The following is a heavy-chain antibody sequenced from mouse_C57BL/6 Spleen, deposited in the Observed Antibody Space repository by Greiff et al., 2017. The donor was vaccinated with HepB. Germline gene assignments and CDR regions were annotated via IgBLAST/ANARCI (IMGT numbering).Heavy chain of an antibody. J-gene: IGHJ3*01. D-gene: IGHD2-14*01. V-gene: IGHV1-52*01. CDR2: IDPSDSET. CDR1: GYTFTSYW. CDR3: ARGGTQFAY. Sequence: QVHVKQPGAELVRPGSSVKLSCKASGYTFTSYWMHWVKQRPIQGLEWIGNIDPSDSETHYNQKFKDKATLTVDKSSSTAYMQLSSLTSEDSAVYYCARGGTQFAYWGQGTLVTVSA.